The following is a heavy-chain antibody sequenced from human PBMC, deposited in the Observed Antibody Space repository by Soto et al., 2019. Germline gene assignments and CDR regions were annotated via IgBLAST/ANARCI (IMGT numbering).Heavy chain of an antibody. CDR3: AREGVHNYNEYYFDY. D-gene: IGHD3-22*01. Sequence: GGSLRLSCAASGFTFSYYALHWVRRAPGKGLEWVSSISGIRDYIRYADSVKGRFTISRDNAKTSLYLQMNSLTAEDTAVYYCAREGVHNYNEYYFDYWRQGTLVTVSS. J-gene: IGHJ4*02. CDR2: ISGIRDYI. V-gene: IGHV3-21*06. CDR1: GFTFSYYA.